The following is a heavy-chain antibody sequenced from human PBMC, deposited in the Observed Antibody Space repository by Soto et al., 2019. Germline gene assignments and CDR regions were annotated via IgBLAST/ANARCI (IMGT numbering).Heavy chain of an antibody. CDR1: GGTISSWY. Sequence: SEALSLTCTVSGGTISSWYWSWIRQPPGKGLEWIGYIYYSGSTNCNPSLKSRVTISVDTSKNQFSLKLSSVTAADTAVYYCARSQTKVTSYDYWGQGTLVTVSS. D-gene: IGHD4-17*01. J-gene: IGHJ4*02. CDR2: IYYSGST. CDR3: ARSQTKVTSYDY. V-gene: IGHV4-59*08.